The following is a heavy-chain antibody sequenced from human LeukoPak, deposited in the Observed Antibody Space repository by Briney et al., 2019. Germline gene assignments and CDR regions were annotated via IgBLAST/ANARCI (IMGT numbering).Heavy chain of an antibody. Sequence: PSETLSLTCSVSGGSFSSVTLYWSWIRQPAGKGLEWIGRGNARGSTDSNPSLRSRVTVSVDTSKNQVSLRLSSVTAADTAVYYCGRESTGTGRYNWYDLWGQGTLVTVSS. CDR3: GRESTGTGRYNWYDL. CDR1: GGSFSSVTLY. D-gene: IGHD5-24*01. CDR2: GNARGST. J-gene: IGHJ4*02. V-gene: IGHV4-61*02.